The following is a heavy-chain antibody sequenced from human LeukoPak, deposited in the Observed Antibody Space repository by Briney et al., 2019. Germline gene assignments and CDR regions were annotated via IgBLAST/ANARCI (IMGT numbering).Heavy chain of an antibody. CDR2: IYYSGST. CDR3: ARQSGYYYY. J-gene: IGHJ4*02. CDR1: GDAISNYY. Sequence: PSETLSLTCTVSGDAISNYYGSWIRQPPGKGLEWIGYIYYSGSTKYNPSLKGRVTISADTSKNQVSLKLSSVTAADTAVYFCARQSGYYYYWGQGTLVNVSS. D-gene: IGHD3-3*01. V-gene: IGHV4-59*01.